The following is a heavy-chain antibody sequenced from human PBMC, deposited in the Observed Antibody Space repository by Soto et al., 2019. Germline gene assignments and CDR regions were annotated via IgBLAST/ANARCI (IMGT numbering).Heavy chain of an antibody. J-gene: IGHJ6*02. CDR1: GGSINSVDYY. V-gene: IGHV4-30-4*01. CDR2: TYHSGST. CDR3: ASQRNYDFWSGYYGGGLADYYYGMDV. Sequence: PSETLSLTCSVSGGSINSVDYYWAWIRQTPGKGLEWIGYTYHSGSTYYNPSLKSRVTISVDRSKNQFSLKLSSVTAADTAVYYCASQRNYDFWSGYYGGGLADYYYGMDVWGQGTTVTVSS. D-gene: IGHD3-3*01.